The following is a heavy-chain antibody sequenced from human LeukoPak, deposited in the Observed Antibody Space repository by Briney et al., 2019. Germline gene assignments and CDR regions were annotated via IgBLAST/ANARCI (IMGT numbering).Heavy chain of an antibody. Sequence: TLSLTCTVSGGSISSGGYYWSWLRQHPGKGLEWIGYIYYSGSTYCNPSLKSRVTISVDTSKNQFSLKLSSVTAADTAVYYCAREGSSEWLRPYGMDAWGQGTTVTVSS. CDR1: GGSISSGGYY. V-gene: IGHV4-31*03. CDR3: AREGSSEWLRPYGMDA. D-gene: IGHD3-3*01. CDR2: IYYSGST. J-gene: IGHJ6*02.